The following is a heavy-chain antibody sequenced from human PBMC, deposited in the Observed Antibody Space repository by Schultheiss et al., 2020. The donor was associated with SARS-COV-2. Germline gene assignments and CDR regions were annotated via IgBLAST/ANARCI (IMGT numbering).Heavy chain of an antibody. CDR2: IWYDGSNK. V-gene: IGHV3-33*01. Sequence: GGSLRLSCAASGFTFSSYGMHWVRQAPGKGLEWVAVIWYDGSNKYYADSVKGRFTISRDNSKNTLYLQMNSLKTEDTAAYYCTTGRIPLGGLVVRDYWGQGTLVTVSS. CDR3: TTGRIPLGGLVVRDY. J-gene: IGHJ4*02. CDR1: GFTFSSYG. D-gene: IGHD2-15*01.